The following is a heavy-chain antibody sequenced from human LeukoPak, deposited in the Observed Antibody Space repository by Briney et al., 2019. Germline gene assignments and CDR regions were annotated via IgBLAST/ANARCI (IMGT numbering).Heavy chain of an antibody. CDR3: AGNDYEFDY. J-gene: IGHJ4*02. Sequence: PSQTLSLTCAVSGGSISSGGYSWSWLRQPPGKGLEWIGYIYHSGSTYYNPSLKSRVTISVDRSKNQFSLKLSSVTAADTAVYYCAGNDYEFDYWGQGTLVTVSS. CDR1: GGSISSGGYS. D-gene: IGHD4-17*01. V-gene: IGHV4-30-2*01. CDR2: IYHSGST.